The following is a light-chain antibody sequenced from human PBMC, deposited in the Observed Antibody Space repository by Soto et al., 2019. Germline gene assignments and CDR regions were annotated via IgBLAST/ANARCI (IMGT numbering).Light chain of an antibody. Sequence: ELVLTQSPGTLSLSPGDSAALSCKASQIGSGNYLSWYQQKSGQAPRLLIYATSTRAPGIPDRFSGSGSATDFSLVISRLEPEDSAVYYCQHFGYLQWTFGRGTKVDI. CDR2: ATS. CDR1: QIGSGNY. CDR3: QHFGYLQWT. J-gene: IGKJ1*01. V-gene: IGKV3-20*01.